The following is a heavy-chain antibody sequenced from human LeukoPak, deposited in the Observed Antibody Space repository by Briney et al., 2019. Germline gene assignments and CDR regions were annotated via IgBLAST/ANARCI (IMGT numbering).Heavy chain of an antibody. V-gene: IGHV4-59*01. CDR2: IYYSGST. Sequence: SETLSLTCTVSGGSISSYYWSWIRQPPGKGLEWIGYIYYSGSTNYNPSLKSRVTISVDTSKNQFSLKLGSVTAADTAVYYCARDSYYYDSSGYPYYYYYMDVWGKGTTVTVSS. D-gene: IGHD3-22*01. CDR3: ARDSYYYDSSGYPYYYYYMDV. J-gene: IGHJ6*03. CDR1: GGSISSYY.